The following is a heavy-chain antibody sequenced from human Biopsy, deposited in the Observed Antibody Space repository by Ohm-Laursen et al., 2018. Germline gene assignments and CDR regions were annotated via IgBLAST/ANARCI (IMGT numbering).Heavy chain of an antibody. CDR3: ARGRNPVWFGEDLDY. V-gene: IGHV1-8*01. J-gene: IGHJ4*02. CDR1: GYTFTSYE. CDR2: MNPNSGNT. D-gene: IGHD3-10*01. Sequence: SVKVSCKASGYTFTSYEINWVRQATGQGLEWMGWMNPNSGNTGYAQKFQGRVTMTRNTSIRTAYMEVSSLRSEDTAVYYCARGRNPVWFGEDLDYWGQGTPVTVSS.